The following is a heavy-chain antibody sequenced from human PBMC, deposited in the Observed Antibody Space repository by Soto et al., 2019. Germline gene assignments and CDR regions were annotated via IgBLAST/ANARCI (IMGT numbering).Heavy chain of an antibody. J-gene: IGHJ4*02. CDR2: ISDYGRI. D-gene: IGHD1-1*01. CDR3: ARGGLEPFDH. V-gene: IGHV3-74*01. CDR1: GFTFGNYW. Sequence: LRLSCAASGFTFGNYWMHWVRQAPGKGLVWVSRISDYGRINYADSVKDRFIISRDDAKSELYLQLNDLRAEDTAMYYCARGGLEPFDHWGQGALVTVSS.